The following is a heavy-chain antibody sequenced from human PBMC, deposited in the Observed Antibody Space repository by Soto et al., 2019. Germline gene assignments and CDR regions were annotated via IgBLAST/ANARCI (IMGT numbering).Heavy chain of an antibody. CDR2: ISAYNGNT. V-gene: IGHV1-18*01. D-gene: IGHD2-15*01. CDR3: AREPSAVRGYCSGGSCPGTYYYYGMDV. J-gene: IGHJ6*02. Sequence: ASVKVSCKASGYTFTSYGISWVRQAPGQGLEWMGWISAYNGNTNYAQKLQGRVTMTTDTSTSTAYMELRSLRSDDTAVYYCAREPSAVRGYCSGGSCPGTYYYYGMDVWGQGTTVTVSS. CDR1: GYTFTSYG.